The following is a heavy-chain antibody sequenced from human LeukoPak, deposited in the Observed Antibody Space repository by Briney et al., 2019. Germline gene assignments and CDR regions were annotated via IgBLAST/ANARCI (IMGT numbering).Heavy chain of an antibody. CDR2: IGIDSGNT. D-gene: IGHD5-24*01. J-gene: IGHJ4*02. Sequence: GGSLRLSCAASGFPFSNYWMSWVRQAPGKGLEWISYIGIDSGNTNYADSVKGRFTISGDKAKNSLYLQMNSLRVEDTAVYYCARDYKYAFDNWGQGTLVTVSS. CDR3: ARDYKYAFDN. V-gene: IGHV3-11*06. CDR1: GFPFSNYW.